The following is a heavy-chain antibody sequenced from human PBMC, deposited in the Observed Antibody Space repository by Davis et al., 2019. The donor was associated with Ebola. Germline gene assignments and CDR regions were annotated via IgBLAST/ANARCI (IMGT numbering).Heavy chain of an antibody. D-gene: IGHD6-13*01. CDR1: GFTFSSYW. J-gene: IGHJ3*02. CDR3: AKELGQQQTEDTFDI. CDR2: ITSDGGIT. V-gene: IGHV3-74*01. Sequence: GESLKISCAASGFTFSSYWMHWVRQAPGKGLVWVSRITSDGGITTYADSVKGRFTISRDNSKNMLYQQMNNLSVEDTAVYYCAKELGQQQTEDTFDIWGRGTMVTVSS.